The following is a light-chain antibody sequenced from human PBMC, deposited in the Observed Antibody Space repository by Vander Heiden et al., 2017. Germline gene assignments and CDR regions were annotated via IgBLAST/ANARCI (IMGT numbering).Light chain of an antibody. J-gene: IGLJ1*01. Sequence: QSALTQPASVSGHPGQSITISCIVRSHNIGAPNHVCWYQHHPGKAHKLIVYEVSNRPSGISNHFSGSKSSNTASLTISGLQAEDEADYYCSSYTTSSTYVFGTGTKVTVL. V-gene: IGLV2-14*01. CDR3: SSYTTSSTYV. CDR1: SHNIGAPNH. CDR2: EVS.